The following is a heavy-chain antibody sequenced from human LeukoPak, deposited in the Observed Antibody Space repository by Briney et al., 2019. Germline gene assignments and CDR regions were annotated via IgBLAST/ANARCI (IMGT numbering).Heavy chain of an antibody. CDR3: ARGRGPFDY. CDR2: INHSGST. Sequence: PSETLSLTCTVSGGSISSYYWSWIRQPPGKGLEWIGEINHSGSTNYNPSLKSRVTISVDTSKNQFSLKLSSVTAADTAVYYCARGRGPFDYWGQGTLVTVSS. J-gene: IGHJ4*02. CDR1: GGSISSYY. D-gene: IGHD6-25*01. V-gene: IGHV4-34*01.